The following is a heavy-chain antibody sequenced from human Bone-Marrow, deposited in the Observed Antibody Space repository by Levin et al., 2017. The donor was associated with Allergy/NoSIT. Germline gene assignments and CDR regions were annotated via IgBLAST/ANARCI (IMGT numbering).Heavy chain of an antibody. J-gene: IGHJ4*02. CDR1: GGAMRGYY. CDR2: TYYTGDT. V-gene: IGHV4-59*01. D-gene: IGHD5-18*01. CDR3: ARGSLDTDDAS. Sequence: SETLSLTCTVSGGAMRGYYWSWIRQPPGKGLEWIGYTYYTGDTNYNPSLKSRVPMSLDTSKSQFSLELYSVTAADTAVYYCARGSLDTDDASWGQGTLVSVSS.